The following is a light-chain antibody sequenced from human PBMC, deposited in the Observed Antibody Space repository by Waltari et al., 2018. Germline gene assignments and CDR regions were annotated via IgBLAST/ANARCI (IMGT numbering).Light chain of an antibody. CDR3: QQYNNWPLA. J-gene: IGKJ5*01. CDR2: DTS. CDR1: QSGAIN. Sequence: ERVMTQSPATLSVSPGERVTLSCRASQSGAINLAWYQQKPGQAPRLLIYDTSTRATGIPARFSGSGSGTEFTLTISSLQSEDFAVYYCQQYNNWPLAFGQGTRLEIK. V-gene: IGKV3-15*01.